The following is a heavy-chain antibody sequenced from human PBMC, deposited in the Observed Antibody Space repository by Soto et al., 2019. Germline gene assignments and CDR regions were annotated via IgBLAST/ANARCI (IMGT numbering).Heavy chain of an antibody. Sequence: GGALRLTCAATGFTFRDYYLTWIRQAPGKGLEWLSYISSGGITLYYAALVRGRFTVSKDNAKNSLYLQMNSLRAEDTAVSYCAPWWGLLGGLDPWGQGTLVTVYS. J-gene: IGHJ5*02. D-gene: IGHD1-26*01. V-gene: IGHV3-11*04. CDR1: GFTFRDYY. CDR2: ISSGGITL. CDR3: APWWGLLGGLDP.